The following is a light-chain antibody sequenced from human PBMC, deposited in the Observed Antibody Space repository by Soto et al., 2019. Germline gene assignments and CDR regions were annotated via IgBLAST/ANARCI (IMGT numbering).Light chain of an antibody. Sequence: AIQMTQWPSSMYASVGDRVTITCRASQGIRNDLGWYQQKPGKGPKLLIYAASSLHSGVPSRLSGSGSGTDFTLTIGSLQPEAFATYSCLQDYNYPPLTFGGGTKVEIK. CDR2: AAS. V-gene: IGKV1-6*02. CDR3: LQDYNYPPLT. J-gene: IGKJ4*01. CDR1: QGIRND.